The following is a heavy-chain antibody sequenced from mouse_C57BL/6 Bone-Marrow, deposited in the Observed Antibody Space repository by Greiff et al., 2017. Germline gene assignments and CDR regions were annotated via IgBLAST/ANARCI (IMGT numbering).Heavy chain of an antibody. V-gene: IGHV1-74*01. Sequence: QVQLQQSGAELVKPGASVKVSCKASGYTFTSYWMHWVKQRPGQGLEWIGRIHPSDSDTNYNQKFKGKATLTVDKSSSTAYMQLSSLTSEDSAVYYCAIAITTVVDYYAMDYWGQGTSVTVSS. CDR1: GYTFTSYW. CDR3: AIAITTVVDYYAMDY. CDR2: IHPSDSDT. D-gene: IGHD1-1*01. J-gene: IGHJ4*01.